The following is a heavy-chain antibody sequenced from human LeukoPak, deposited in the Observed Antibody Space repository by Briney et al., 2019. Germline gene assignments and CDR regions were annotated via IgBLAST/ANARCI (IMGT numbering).Heavy chain of an antibody. CDR1: GFTFSSYA. J-gene: IGHJ1*01. CDR3: AKADYYDSNTYRAQFFQH. D-gene: IGHD3-22*01. V-gene: IGHV3-23*01. Sequence: GGSLRLSCAASGFTFSSYAMSSVRQAPGKGLEWVSAISGSGGSTYYADSVKGRFTISRDNSKNTLYLQMNSLRAEDTAVYYCAKADYYDSNTYRAQFFQHWGQGTLVTVSS. CDR2: ISGSGGST.